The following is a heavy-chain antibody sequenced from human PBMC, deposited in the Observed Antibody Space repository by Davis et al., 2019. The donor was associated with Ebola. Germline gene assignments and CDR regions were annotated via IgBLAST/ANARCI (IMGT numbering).Heavy chain of an antibody. Sequence: ASVKVSCKASGYTFTSYGISWVRQAPGQGLEWMGWISAYNGNTNYAQKLQGRVTMTTDTYTSTAYMELRSLRSDDTAVYYCARDLGRDSSGLLRDYWGQGTLVTVSS. V-gene: IGHV1-18*01. CDR3: ARDLGRDSSGLLRDY. CDR2: ISAYNGNT. CDR1: GYTFTSYG. D-gene: IGHD3-22*01. J-gene: IGHJ4*02.